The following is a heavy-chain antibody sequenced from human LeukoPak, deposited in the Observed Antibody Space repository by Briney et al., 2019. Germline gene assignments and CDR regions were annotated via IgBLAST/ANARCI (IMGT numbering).Heavy chain of an antibody. CDR1: AFTFNTYW. J-gene: IGHJ4*02. V-gene: IGHV3-74*01. D-gene: IGHD1-26*01. Sequence: GGSLRLSCAASAFTFNTYWMHWVRQVPGRGLEWVSRINGDESSTSYADSVKGRFTISRDNAKDTLYLHMNSLTAEDTAVYYCARGAKWAYYFDYWGQGTLVTVSS. CDR3: ARGAKWAYYFDY. CDR2: INGDESST.